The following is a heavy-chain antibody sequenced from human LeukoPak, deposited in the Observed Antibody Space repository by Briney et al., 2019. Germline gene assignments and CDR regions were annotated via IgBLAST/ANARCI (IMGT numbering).Heavy chain of an antibody. CDR1: GYTFSSYA. J-gene: IGHJ4*02. CDR2: ISGSGDST. D-gene: IGHD2-15*01. Sequence: GGSLRLSCAASGYTFSSYAMSWVHQAPGKGLEWVSTISGSGDSTYYADSVRGRFTISRDNSKNTLFLQMNSLRAEDTAVYYCARGFGYCYGGNCYSTFDYWGQGTLVTVSS. CDR3: ARGFGYCYGGNCYSTFDY. V-gene: IGHV3-23*01.